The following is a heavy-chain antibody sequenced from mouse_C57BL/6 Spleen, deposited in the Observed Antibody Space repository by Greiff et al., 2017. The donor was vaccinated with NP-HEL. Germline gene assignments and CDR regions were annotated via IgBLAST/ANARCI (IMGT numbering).Heavy chain of an antibody. CDR3: ARDQGTTVVATGYFDV. J-gene: IGHJ1*03. CDR2: INYDGSST. D-gene: IGHD1-1*01. CDR1: GFTFSDYY. Sequence: EVKVEESEGGLVQPGSSMKLSCTASGFTFSDYYMAWVRQVPEKGLEWVANINYDGSSTYYLDSLKSRFIISRDNAKNILYLQMSSLKSEDTATYYCARDQGTTVVATGYFDVWGTGTTVTVSS. V-gene: IGHV5-16*01.